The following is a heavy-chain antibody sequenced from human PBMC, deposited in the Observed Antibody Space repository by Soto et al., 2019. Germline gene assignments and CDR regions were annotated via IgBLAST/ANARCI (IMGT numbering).Heavy chain of an antibody. CDR1: GFTLSSYA. D-gene: IGHD3-10*01. CDR3: ARGRITKVQGFEY. J-gene: IGHJ4*02. CDR2: INAGNGIT. V-gene: IGHV1-3*01. Sequence: ASVKVSCKASGFTLSSYAMHWVRQAPGQRLEWMGWINAGNGITKYSQKFQDRIIITRDTSASTGYMELSSLISEDTAVYYCARGRITKVQGFEYWGQGALVTVSS.